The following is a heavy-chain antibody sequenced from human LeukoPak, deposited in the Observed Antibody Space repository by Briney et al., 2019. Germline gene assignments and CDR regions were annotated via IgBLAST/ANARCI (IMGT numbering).Heavy chain of an antibody. V-gene: IGHV1-2*02. CDR2: INPNSGGT. D-gene: IGHD1-1*01. Sequence: GASVKVSCTASGYTFTRYYMHWVRQAPGQGLEWMGWINPNSGGTNSAQKFQGRVTMTRDTSISTAYMELSRLRSDDTAIFYCARLSGWNDYWGQGTLVTVSS. CDR3: ARLSGWNDY. J-gene: IGHJ4*02. CDR1: GYTFTRYY.